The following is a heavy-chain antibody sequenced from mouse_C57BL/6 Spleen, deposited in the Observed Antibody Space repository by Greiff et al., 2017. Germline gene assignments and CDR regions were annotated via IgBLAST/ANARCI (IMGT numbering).Heavy chain of an antibody. CDR1: GFTFNTYA. Sequence: EVKLVESGGGLVQPKGSLKLSCAASGFTFNTYAMHWVRQAPGKGLEWVARIRSKSSNYATYYADSVKDRFTISRDDSQSMLYLQMNNLKTEDTAMYYCVGEGPVLYYWYFDVWGTGTTVTVSS. D-gene: IGHD1-1*01. CDR2: IRSKSSNYAT. J-gene: IGHJ1*03. CDR3: VGEGPVLYYWYFDV. V-gene: IGHV10-3*01.